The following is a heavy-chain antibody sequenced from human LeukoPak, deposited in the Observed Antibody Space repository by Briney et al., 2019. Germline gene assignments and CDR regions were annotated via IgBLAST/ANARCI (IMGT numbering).Heavy chain of an antibody. D-gene: IGHD6-13*01. CDR2: ITGTSSTR. J-gene: IGHJ4*02. Sequence: GALRLSCAASGFTFSHYNMNWVRQAPGKGLEWVSYITGTSSTRYYADSVKGRFTISRDNAKNSLYLQMDSLRAEDAAVYFCAREPTYTSSWYTTCDFWGQGILVTVSS. CDR1: GFTFSHYN. V-gene: IGHV3-48*01. CDR3: AREPTYTSSWYTTCDF.